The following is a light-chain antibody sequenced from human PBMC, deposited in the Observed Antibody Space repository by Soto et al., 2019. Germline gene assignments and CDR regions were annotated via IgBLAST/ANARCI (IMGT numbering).Light chain of an antibody. CDR2: DVN. Sequence: QSVLTQPASVSGSPGQSITISCTGTSSDVGAYNYVSWYQQHPGKAPKLMIYDVNIRPSGVSNRFSGSKSGNTASLTISGXXXXXXXXYYCTSWTTSTTMKFGGGTKLTVL. CDR3: TSWTTSTTMK. J-gene: IGLJ2*01. V-gene: IGLV2-14*01. CDR1: SSDVGAYNY.